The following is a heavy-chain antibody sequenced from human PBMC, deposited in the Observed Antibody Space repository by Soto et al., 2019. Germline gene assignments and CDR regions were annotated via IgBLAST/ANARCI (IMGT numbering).Heavy chain of an antibody. Sequence: GGSMRLSCAASGFTFSSYGIHWVRQNTGKGLEWVAVIWSDGSNKFYADSVKGRFTISRDNSKNTLYLQMNSLRAEDTAVYYCARAFTTWALEWFDPWGQGTLVTVSS. CDR3: ARAFTTWALEWFDP. V-gene: IGHV3-33*08. D-gene: IGHD2-2*01. CDR1: GFTFSSYG. J-gene: IGHJ5*02. CDR2: IWSDGSNK.